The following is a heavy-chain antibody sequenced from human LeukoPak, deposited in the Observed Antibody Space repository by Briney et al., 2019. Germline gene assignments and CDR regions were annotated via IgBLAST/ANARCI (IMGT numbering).Heavy chain of an antibody. Sequence: GGSLRLSCAASGFTFSTYSMNWVRQAPGMGLEWVSSISGSTAYIHYADSVKGRFTISRDNTKNSLYLQMNSLRAEDTAIYYCATFQGAHYWGQGTLFTVSS. CDR1: GFTFSTYS. J-gene: IGHJ4*02. CDR3: ATFQGAHY. CDR2: ISGSTAYI. D-gene: IGHD4/OR15-4a*01. V-gene: IGHV3-21*01.